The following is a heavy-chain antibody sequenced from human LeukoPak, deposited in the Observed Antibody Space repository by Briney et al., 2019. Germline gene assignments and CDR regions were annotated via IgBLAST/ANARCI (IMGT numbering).Heavy chain of an antibody. CDR3: ARDPAVAGDY. Sequence: GGSLRLSCAASGFTFSSYAMHWVRQAPGKGLEWVAVISYDGSNKYYADSVKGRFTISRDNSKNTLYLQMNSLRAEDTAVYYCARDPAVAGDYWGQGTLITVSS. V-gene: IGHV3-30-3*01. J-gene: IGHJ4*02. D-gene: IGHD6-19*01. CDR2: ISYDGSNK. CDR1: GFTFSSYA.